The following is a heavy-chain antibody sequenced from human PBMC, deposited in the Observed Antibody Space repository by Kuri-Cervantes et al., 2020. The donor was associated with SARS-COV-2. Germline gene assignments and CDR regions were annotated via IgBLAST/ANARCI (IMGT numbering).Heavy chain of an antibody. CDR1: GFTFSSYS. Sequence: GGSLRLSCAASGFTFSSYSMNWVRQAPGKGLEWVSSISSSSSYIYYADSVKGRFTISRDNAKNSLYLQMNSLRAEDTAVDYCAKWGGYCSGGSCSLPFQHWGQGTLVTVSS. CDR3: AKWGGYCSGGSCSLPFQH. D-gene: IGHD2-15*01. V-gene: IGHV3-21*01. CDR2: ISSSSSYI. J-gene: IGHJ1*01.